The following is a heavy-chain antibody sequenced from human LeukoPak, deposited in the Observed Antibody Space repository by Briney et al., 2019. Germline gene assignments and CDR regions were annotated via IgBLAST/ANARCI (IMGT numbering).Heavy chain of an antibody. D-gene: IGHD3-22*01. Sequence: ASVKVSCKASGYTFTSYDINWVRQATGQGLEWMGWMNPNSGNTGYAQKFQGRVTMTRNTSISTAYMELRSLRSDDTAVYYCARARHYYDSSGYYPDAFDIWGQGTMVTVSS. V-gene: IGHV1-8*01. J-gene: IGHJ3*02. CDR3: ARARHYYDSSGYYPDAFDI. CDR1: GYTFTSYD. CDR2: MNPNSGNT.